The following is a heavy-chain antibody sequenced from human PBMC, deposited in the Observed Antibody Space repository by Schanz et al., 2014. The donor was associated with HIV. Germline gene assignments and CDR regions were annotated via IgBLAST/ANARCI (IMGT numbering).Heavy chain of an antibody. V-gene: IGHV1-2*02. CDR2: IHPKSGGT. CDR3: ARDLRASSVASLDY. D-gene: IGHD3-22*01. Sequence: QVQLVQSGAEVKKPGASVKVSCKASGYTFTNYYIHWVRQAPGQGLGWMGWIHPKSGGTNYAQKFQGRVTMTRGTSINTAYMELSRLRSDDTAVYYCARDLRASSVASLDYWGQGTLVTVSS. CDR1: GYTFTNYY. J-gene: IGHJ4*02.